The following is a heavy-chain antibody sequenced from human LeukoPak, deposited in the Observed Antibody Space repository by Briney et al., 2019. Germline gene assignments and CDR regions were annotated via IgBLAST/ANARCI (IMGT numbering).Heavy chain of an antibody. CDR2: IYYSGST. J-gene: IGHJ3*02. Sequence: SETLSLTCTVSGGSIDRFYWSWIRQPPGKGLEWIAYIYYSGSTNYNPSLKSRVTMSVDTSKNQFSLKLSSVTAADTAVYYCAGFRFDAFDIWGQGTMVTVSS. CDR1: GGSIDRFY. CDR3: AGFRFDAFDI. V-gene: IGHV4-59*12. D-gene: IGHD2/OR15-2a*01.